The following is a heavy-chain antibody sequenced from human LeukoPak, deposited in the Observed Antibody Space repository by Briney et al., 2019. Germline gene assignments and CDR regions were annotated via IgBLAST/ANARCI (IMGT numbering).Heavy chain of an antibody. CDR2: IWYDGSNK. CDR3: AREGYSGYGYFDY. V-gene: IGHV3-33*08. J-gene: IGHJ4*02. Sequence: GGSLRLSCAASGFTFSNYAMTWVRQAPGEGLEWVAVIWYDGSNKYYADSVKGRFTISRDNSKNTLYLQMNGLRAEDTAVYYCAREGYSGYGYFDYWGQGTLVTVSS. D-gene: IGHD5-12*01. CDR1: GFTFSNYA.